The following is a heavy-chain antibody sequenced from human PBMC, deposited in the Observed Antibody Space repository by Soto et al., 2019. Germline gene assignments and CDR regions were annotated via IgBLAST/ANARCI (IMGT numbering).Heavy chain of an antibody. J-gene: IGHJ4*02. CDR2: IYHTGST. V-gene: IGHV4-38-2*02. D-gene: IGHD3-10*01. CDR3: ARDRGSGFFDY. CDR1: DYPISSGFY. Sequence: PSETLSLTCAAPDYPISSGFYWGWIRQPPGKGLEWIGTIYHTGSTSYNPSLKSRVIISIDTSKNQFSLEMRSVTAADTAVYYCARDRGSGFFDYWGQGTLVTVSS.